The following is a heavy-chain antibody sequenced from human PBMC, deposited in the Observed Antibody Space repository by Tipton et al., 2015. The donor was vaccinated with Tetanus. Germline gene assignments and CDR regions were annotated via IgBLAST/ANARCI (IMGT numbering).Heavy chain of an antibody. CDR2: FFYSGST. CDR3: ARHGGRLAYYYYGMDV. CDR1: GGSISGSSYY. V-gene: IGHV4-39*01. J-gene: IGHJ6*02. Sequence: LRLSCTVSGGSISGSSYYWGWIRQPPGKGLEWIGSFFYSGSTYYHPSLKSRVTISVDTSKNQFSLELSAVTAAGTAVYYCARHGGRLAYYYYGMDVWGQGTTVTVSS. D-gene: IGHD3-16*01.